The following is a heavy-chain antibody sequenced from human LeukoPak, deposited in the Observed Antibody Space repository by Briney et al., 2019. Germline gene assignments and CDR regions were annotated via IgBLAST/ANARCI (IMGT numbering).Heavy chain of an antibody. CDR2: ISAYNGNT. Sequence: ASVKVSCKASGYTFTSYGISWVRQAPGQGLEWMGWISAYNGNTNYAQKLQGRVTMTTDTSTSTAYMELRSLRSDDTAVYYCARPHSGWFGPYYFDYWGQGTLVTVSS. J-gene: IGHJ4*02. CDR1: GYTFTSYG. CDR3: ARPHSGWFGPYYFDY. D-gene: IGHD6-19*01. V-gene: IGHV1-18*01.